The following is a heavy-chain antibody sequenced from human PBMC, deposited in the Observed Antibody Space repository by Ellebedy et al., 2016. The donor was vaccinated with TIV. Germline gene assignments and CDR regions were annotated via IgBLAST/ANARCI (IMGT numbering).Heavy chain of an antibody. V-gene: IGHV3-7*01. J-gene: IGHJ6*02. CDR3: ARDLSYFGLDV. CDR1: GFTFSSNW. Sequence: GESLKISCAASGFTFSSNWMSWVRQTPGKGLEWVAYIKQDGSEKYYVDSVKGRFTISRDNARNSLFLQMNSLRAEDTALYYCARDLSYFGLDVWGQGTTVTVSS. CDR2: IKQDGSEK.